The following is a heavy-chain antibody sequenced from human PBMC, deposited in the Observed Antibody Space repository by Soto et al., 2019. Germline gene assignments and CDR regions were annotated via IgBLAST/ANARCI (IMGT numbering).Heavy chain of an antibody. CDR3: ARAYGDYVFDY. CDR2: IYYSGST. Sequence: PSETLSLTCTVSGGSISSSSYYWGWIRQPPGKGLEWIGNIYYSGSTNYNPSLKSRVTISVDTSKNQFSLKLSSVTAADTAEYYCARAYGDYVFDYWGQGTLVTVSS. D-gene: IGHD4-17*01. CDR1: GGSISSSSYY. V-gene: IGHV4-39*07. J-gene: IGHJ4*02.